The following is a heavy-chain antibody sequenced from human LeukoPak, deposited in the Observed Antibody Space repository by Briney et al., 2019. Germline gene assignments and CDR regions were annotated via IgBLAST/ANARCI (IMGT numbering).Heavy chain of an antibody. CDR3: ASGGSSSWYENWFDP. V-gene: IGHV3-48*02. CDR1: GFTFSSYS. J-gene: IGHJ5*02. D-gene: IGHD6-13*01. Sequence: GGSLRLSCAASGFTFSSYSMNLVRQAPGKGLEGVSYISSSSSTIYYADSVKGRFTISRDNAKNSLYLQMNSLRDEETAVYYCASGGSSSWYENWFDPWGEGTLVTVSS. CDR2: ISSSSSTI.